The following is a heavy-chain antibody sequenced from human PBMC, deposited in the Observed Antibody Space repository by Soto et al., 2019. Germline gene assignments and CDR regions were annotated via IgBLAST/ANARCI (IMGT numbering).Heavy chain of an antibody. CDR2: ISSSSSYI. J-gene: IGHJ3*02. D-gene: IGHD2-2*01. CDR1: GFTFSSYS. V-gene: IGHV3-21*01. CDR3: AREIVEVPAAKDAFDI. Sequence: GSLRLSCAASGFTFSSYSMNWVRQAPGKGLEWVSSISSSSSYIYYADSVKGRFTISRDNAKNSLYLQMNSLRAEDTAVYYCAREIVEVPAAKDAFDIWGQGTMVTVSS.